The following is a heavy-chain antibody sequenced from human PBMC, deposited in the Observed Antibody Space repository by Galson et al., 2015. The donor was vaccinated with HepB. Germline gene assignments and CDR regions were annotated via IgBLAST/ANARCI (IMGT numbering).Heavy chain of an antibody. J-gene: IGHJ4*02. Sequence: SLRLSCAASGFTFSSYGMHWVRQAPGKGLEWVAVISYDGSNKYYADSVKGRFTISRDNSKNTLYLQMNSLRAEDTAVYYCAKESKYCSSTSCYTGEDYWGQGTLGTVSS. CDR1: GFTFSSYG. CDR3: AKESKYCSSTSCYTGEDY. D-gene: IGHD2-2*02. V-gene: IGHV3-30*18. CDR2: ISYDGSNK.